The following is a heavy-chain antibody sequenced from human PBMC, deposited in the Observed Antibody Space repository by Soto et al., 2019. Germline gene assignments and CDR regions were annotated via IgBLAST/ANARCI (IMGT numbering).Heavy chain of an antibody. Sequence: GGSLRLSCAASGFTFSSHSMNWVRQAPGKGLEWVSFISSSSTTVYYADSVKGRFTISRDNAKNSLYLQRNSLRDEDTAVYYCARDPSQDYCYVGSCHYFDYWGQGTLVTVSS. V-gene: IGHV3-48*02. CDR1: GFTFSSHS. CDR2: ISSSSTTV. CDR3: ARDPSQDYCYVGSCHYFDY. D-gene: IGHD2-15*01. J-gene: IGHJ4*02.